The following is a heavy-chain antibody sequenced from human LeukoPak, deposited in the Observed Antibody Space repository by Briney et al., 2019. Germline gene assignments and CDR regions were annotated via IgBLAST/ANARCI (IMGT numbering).Heavy chain of an antibody. J-gene: IGHJ6*02. CDR3: ARVNYYYHYRMDV. CDR2: IKEDGSEK. CDR1: GFTVSSYW. V-gene: IGHV3-7*04. Sequence: GWSLRLSCAASGFTVSSYWMTWVRQAPGKGREGVANIKEDGSEKYYVDPVEGRFTISRDNAKNSLYLQMNSLRVEDTALYYCARVNYYYHYRMDVWGEGTTLTVS.